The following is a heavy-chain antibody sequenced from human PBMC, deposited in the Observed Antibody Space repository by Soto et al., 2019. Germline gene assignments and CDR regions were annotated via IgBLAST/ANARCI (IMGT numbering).Heavy chain of an antibody. Sequence: QMHLQESGSGLVKPSQTLSLTCAVSGGSLSSSAYSWSWIRQPPGKGLEWIGFIYQSGSTYYNPSLKSRVTMSLDRPKNQFSLKQSSVTAAYTAVYYCARELLFYDSDGFSWDDAFDIWGQGTMVTVSS. CDR2: IYQSGST. CDR3: ARELLFYDSDGFSWDDAFDI. J-gene: IGHJ3*02. V-gene: IGHV4-30-2*01. D-gene: IGHD3-22*01. CDR1: GGSLSSSAYS.